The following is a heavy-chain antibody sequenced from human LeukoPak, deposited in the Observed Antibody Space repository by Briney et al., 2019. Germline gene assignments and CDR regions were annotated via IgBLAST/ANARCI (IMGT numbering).Heavy chain of an antibody. CDR2: INHSGST. V-gene: IGHV4-34*01. J-gene: IGHJ3*02. Sequence: SETLSLTCAVYGGSFRGYYWSWIRQPPGKGLEWIGDINHSGSTNYNPSLKSRVTISVDTSKNQFSLKLSSVTAADTAVYYCARSFGVVIPDAFDIWGQGTMVTVSS. CDR1: GGSFRGYY. CDR3: ARSFGVVIPDAFDI. D-gene: IGHD3-3*01.